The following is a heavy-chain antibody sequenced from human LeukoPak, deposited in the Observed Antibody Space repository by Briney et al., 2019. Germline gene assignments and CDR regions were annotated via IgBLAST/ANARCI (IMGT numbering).Heavy chain of an antibody. V-gene: IGHV1-18*01. J-gene: IGHJ2*01. Sequence: ASVKVSCKASGYTFTSYGISWVRQAPGQGLEWMGWISAYNGNTHYAQKLQGRVTMTTDTSTSTAYMELRSLRSDDTAVYYCARDRVCSGGSCYSYWFFDLWGRGTLVTVSS. CDR1: GYTFTSYG. CDR2: ISAYNGNT. D-gene: IGHD2-15*01. CDR3: ARDRVCSGGSCYSYWFFDL.